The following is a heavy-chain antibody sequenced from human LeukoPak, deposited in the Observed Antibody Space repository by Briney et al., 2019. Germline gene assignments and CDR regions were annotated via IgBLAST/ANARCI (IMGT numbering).Heavy chain of an antibody. CDR3: ARDGRPGYDSSGYYLN. D-gene: IGHD3-22*01. Sequence: SETLSLTCTLSGRSISSYYWSWLRQPAGKGLEWIGRIYTSGSTNYNPSLKSRVTISVDKSKNQFSLKLSSVTAADTAVYYCARDGRPGYDSSGYYLNWGQGTLVTVSS. J-gene: IGHJ4*02. V-gene: IGHV4-4*07. CDR2: IYTSGST. CDR1: GRSISSYY.